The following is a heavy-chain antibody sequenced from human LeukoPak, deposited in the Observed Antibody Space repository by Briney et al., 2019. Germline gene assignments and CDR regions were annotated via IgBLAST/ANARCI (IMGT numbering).Heavy chain of an antibody. Sequence: GASVKVSCKASGGTFSSYAISWVRQAPGQGLEWMGRIIPIFGTANYAQKFQGRVTITTDESTSTAYMELSSLRSEDTAVYYCARDYYDSSELMGYWGQGTLVTVSS. CDR2: IIPIFGTA. V-gene: IGHV1-69*05. D-gene: IGHD3-22*01. J-gene: IGHJ4*02. CDR1: GGTFSSYA. CDR3: ARDYYDSSELMGY.